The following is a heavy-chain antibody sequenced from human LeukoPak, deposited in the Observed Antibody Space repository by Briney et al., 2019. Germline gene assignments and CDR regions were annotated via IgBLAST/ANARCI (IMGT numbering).Heavy chain of an antibody. J-gene: IGHJ4*02. Sequence: PGGSLRLSCAASGFNFDDYGMSWVRQAPGTGLEWVSGINWNGGSTGYADSVKGRFTISKDNAKNSLYLQMNSLRAEDTALYYCARGYYYDSSGYSFFDYWGQGTLVNVFS. CDR1: GFNFDDYG. CDR3: ARGYYYDSSGYSFFDY. V-gene: IGHV3-20*04. D-gene: IGHD3-22*01. CDR2: INWNGGST.